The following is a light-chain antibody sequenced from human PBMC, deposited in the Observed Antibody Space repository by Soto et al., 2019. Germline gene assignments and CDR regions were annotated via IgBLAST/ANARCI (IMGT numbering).Light chain of an antibody. CDR3: QQLNSYPIT. V-gene: IGKV1-9*01. CDR1: QGINTF. CDR2: AAS. J-gene: IGKJ5*01. Sequence: IPLTQSPSSLSASVGDIVTITCRASQGINTFLAWYQQKAGKAPKVLIYAASTLQSGVPSRFSGSGSGTDFTLTISSLQSEDVATYYCQQLNSYPITLGQGTRLEIK.